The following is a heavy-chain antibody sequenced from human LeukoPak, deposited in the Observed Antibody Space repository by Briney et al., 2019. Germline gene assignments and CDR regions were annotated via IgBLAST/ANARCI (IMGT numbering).Heavy chain of an antibody. CDR3: TKWGGSADDY. CDR2: IRSKVYGRTT. V-gene: IGHV3-49*04. Sequence: PGGSLRLSCAASGFTFSNAWMSWVRQAPGKGLEWVSFIRSKVYGRTTEYAASVKGRFTISRDDSKNIAYLEMNSLKAEDTAVYYCTKWGGSADDYWGQGTLVTVSS. J-gene: IGHJ4*02. D-gene: IGHD3-16*01. CDR1: GFTFSNAW.